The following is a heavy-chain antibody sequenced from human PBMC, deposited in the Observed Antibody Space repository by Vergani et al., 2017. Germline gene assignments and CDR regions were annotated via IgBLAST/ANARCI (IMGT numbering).Heavy chain of an antibody. CDR2: LTASGSGI. CDR1: GFAFSRYA. Sequence: VQLVESGGGVVQPGGSLRLSCVASGFAFSRYAMSWVRQAPGKGLEWVSGLTASGSGISYADSVKGRFTISRDNAKNSLYLDMSSLRAEDTAVYYCVRDVRVSRTWGQGTLVAVSS. V-gene: IGHV3-21*02. J-gene: IGHJ3*01. CDR3: VRDVRVSRT.